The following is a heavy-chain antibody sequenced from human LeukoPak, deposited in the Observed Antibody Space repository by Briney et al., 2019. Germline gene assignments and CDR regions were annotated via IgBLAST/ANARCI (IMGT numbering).Heavy chain of an antibody. Sequence: SETRSLTCAVYGGSFSGYYWSWIRQHPGKSLEWIGYIYYSGSTYYNPSLKSRVTISVDTSKNQFSLKLSSVTAADTAVYYCARHYGPWGQGTLVTVSS. CDR3: ARHYGP. V-gene: IGHV4-31*11. D-gene: IGHD3-16*01. CDR1: GGSFSGYY. J-gene: IGHJ5*02. CDR2: IYYSGST.